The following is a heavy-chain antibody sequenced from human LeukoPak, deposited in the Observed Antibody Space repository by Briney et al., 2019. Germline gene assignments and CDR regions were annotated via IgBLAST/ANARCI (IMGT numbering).Heavy chain of an antibody. D-gene: IGHD3-22*01. CDR2: FYYTGNT. CDR1: GASINDFY. Sequence: SETLSLTCTVSGASINDFYWSWIRQPPGKGLEYIGYFYYTGNTNNNPSLKSRVTMSLDTSKNQFSLKLTSVTAANTAVYYCARGKIDDGSGYRFGWFDPWGQGTLVTVSS. J-gene: IGHJ5*02. CDR3: ARGKIDDGSGYRFGWFDP. V-gene: IGHV4-59*01.